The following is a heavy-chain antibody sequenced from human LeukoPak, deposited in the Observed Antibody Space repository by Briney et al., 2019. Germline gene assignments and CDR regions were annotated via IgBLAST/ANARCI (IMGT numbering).Heavy chain of an antibody. CDR3: ARVPFSY. J-gene: IGHJ4*02. CDR1: GGSFSGYY. Sequence: ASETLSLTCAVYGGSFSGYYWSWIRQPPGKGLEWIGEINHSGSTNYNPSLESRVTISVDTSKNQFSLKLSSVTAADTAVYYRARVPFSYWGRGTLVTVSS. CDR2: INHSGST. V-gene: IGHV4-34*01.